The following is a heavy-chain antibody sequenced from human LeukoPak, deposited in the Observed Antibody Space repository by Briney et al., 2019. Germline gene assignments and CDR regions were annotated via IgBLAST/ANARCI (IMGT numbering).Heavy chain of an antibody. J-gene: IGHJ4*02. CDR2: ISASGGGT. V-gene: IGHV3-23*01. CDR1: GFTFTTYP. Sequence: GGSLRLSCAASGFTFTTYPMSWVRQAPGKGLEWVSAISASGGGTYYADSVKGRFTISRDNSRSTVFLQMNSLRDDDTAVYYCAKDVGGPMFDQWGRGTLVTVSS. CDR3: AKDVGGPMFDQ. D-gene: IGHD1-26*01.